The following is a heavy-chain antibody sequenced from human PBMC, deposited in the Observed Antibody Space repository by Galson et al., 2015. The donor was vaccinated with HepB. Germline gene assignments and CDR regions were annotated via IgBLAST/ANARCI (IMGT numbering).Heavy chain of an antibody. J-gene: IGHJ4*02. CDR3: ARGSGWYSYFDY. D-gene: IGHD6-19*01. Sequence: SLRLSCAASGFTFSSYWMHWVRQAPGKGLVWVSRINSDGSSTSYADSVKGRFTISRDNAKNTLYLQMNSLRAEDTAVYYCARGSGWYSYFDYWGQGTLVTVSS. V-gene: IGHV3-74*01. CDR1: GFTFSSYW. CDR2: INSDGSST.